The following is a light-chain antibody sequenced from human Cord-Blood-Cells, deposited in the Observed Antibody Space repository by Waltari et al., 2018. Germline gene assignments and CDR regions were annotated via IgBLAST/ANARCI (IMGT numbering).Light chain of an antibody. CDR1: QSISSS. V-gene: IGKV1-39*01. Sequence: DTQTTQPPSSLSPSVGYRVTITCRASQSISSSLNWNQQKPGKAPNLLIYPASSLQIGITXRFSGSVSGTDFSLTISSLQPEDFATYYCQQSYSTPTFGQGTKVEIK. CDR2: PAS. J-gene: IGKJ1*01. CDR3: QQSYSTPT.